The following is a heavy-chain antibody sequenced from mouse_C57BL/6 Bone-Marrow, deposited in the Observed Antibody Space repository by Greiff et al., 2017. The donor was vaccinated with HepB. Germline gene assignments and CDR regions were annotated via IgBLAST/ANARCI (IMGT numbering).Heavy chain of an antibody. CDR3: ARPPYDSNYWFAY. D-gene: IGHD2-5*01. CDR1: GFTFSSYG. V-gene: IGHV5-6*01. CDR2: ISSGGSYT. Sequence: EVNLVESGGDLVKPGGSLKLSCAASGFTFSSYGMSWVRQTPDKRLEWVATISSGGSYTYYPDSVKGRFTISRDNAKNTLYLQMSSLKSEDTAMYYCARPPYDSNYWFAYWGQGTLVTVSA. J-gene: IGHJ3*01.